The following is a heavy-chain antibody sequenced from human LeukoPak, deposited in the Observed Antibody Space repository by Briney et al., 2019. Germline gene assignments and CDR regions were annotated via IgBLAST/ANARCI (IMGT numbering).Heavy chain of an antibody. D-gene: IGHD1-26*01. CDR1: GFTFSSYA. V-gene: IGHV3-23*01. CDR3: AKGARWKLPLDY. Sequence: PGGSLRLSCAASGFTFSSYAMSWVRQAPGKGLEWVSAISGSGGRTYYADSVKGRFTISRDNSMDTLYLQMNSLRADDTAVYYCAKGARWKLPLDYWGQGTLVTVSS. CDR2: ISGSGGRT. J-gene: IGHJ4*02.